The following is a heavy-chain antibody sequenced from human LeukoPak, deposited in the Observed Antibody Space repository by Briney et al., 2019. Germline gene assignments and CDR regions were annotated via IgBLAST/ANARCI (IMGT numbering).Heavy chain of an antibody. D-gene: IGHD3-10*01. V-gene: IGHV3-11*04. CDR2: ISKSATTV. CDR3: GRAPDYPGFGHYYMDV. J-gene: IGHJ6*03. CDR1: GFTFTDYY. Sequence: GGSLRLSCAVSGFTFTDYYMSWIRQAPGKGLEWLSYISKSATTVYYADSVKGRFTISRDNSKNSVYLQMNGLTAEDTAPYYCGRAPDYPGFGHYYMDVRGRGTPVIVSS.